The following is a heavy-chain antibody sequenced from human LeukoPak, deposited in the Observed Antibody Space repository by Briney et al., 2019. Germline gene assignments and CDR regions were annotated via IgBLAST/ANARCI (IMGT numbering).Heavy chain of an antibody. CDR2: IPYDGSIK. CDR3: ATEGSESAFNI. D-gene: IGHD3-10*01. Sequence: GGSLRLSCAASGFTFSRYGMHWVRQAPGKGLEWVAFIPYDGSIKYYADSLKGRFTISRDNSKNTLYLQMNSLRAEDTAVYFCATEGSESAFNIWGQGTMVTVSS. V-gene: IGHV3-30*02. CDR1: GFTFSRYG. J-gene: IGHJ3*02.